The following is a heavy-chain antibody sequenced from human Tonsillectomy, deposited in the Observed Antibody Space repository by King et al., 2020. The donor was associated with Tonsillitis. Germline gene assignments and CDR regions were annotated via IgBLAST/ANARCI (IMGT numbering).Heavy chain of an antibody. D-gene: IGHD3-3*01. Sequence: VQLVESGGGVVQPGRSLRLSCAASGFTFSSYAMHWVRQAPGKGLEWVAVISYDGSNKYYADSVKGRFTISRDNSKNTLYLQMNSLRAEYTAVYYCAIPLPFRLLFNFDYCGQGTLVTVSS. CDR2: ISYDGSNK. J-gene: IGHJ4*02. CDR3: AIPLPFRLLFNFDY. CDR1: GFTFSSYA. V-gene: IGHV3-30*04.